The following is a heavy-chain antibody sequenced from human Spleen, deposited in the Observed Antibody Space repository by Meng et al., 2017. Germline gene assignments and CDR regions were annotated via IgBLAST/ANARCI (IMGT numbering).Heavy chain of an antibody. Sequence: HAQLGHYRVGWNTRGSSVRVCCKTSGYSFTHYAIHGVRQAPGKRVEWMQLISVGDGNTKYSQNFQGRVTFTRDTSASTASMELSSLRSEDTAVYYCVRWYFDYWGQGTLVTVSS. D-gene: IGHD6-13*01. J-gene: IGHJ4*02. CDR1: GYSFTHYA. CDR2: ISVGDGNT. CDR3: VRWYFDY. V-gene: IGHV1-3*01.